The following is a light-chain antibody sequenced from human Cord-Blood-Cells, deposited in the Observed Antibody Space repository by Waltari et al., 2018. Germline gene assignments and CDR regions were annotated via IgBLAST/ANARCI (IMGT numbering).Light chain of an antibody. V-gene: IGLV2-23*01. J-gene: IGLJ2*01. CDR2: EGS. Sequence: QSALTQPASVSGSPGQSITISCTGTSSDVGSYNLVSWYQQHPGKAPKCMIYEGSKRPSGVSNRFSGSKSGNTASLTISGLQAEDEADYYCCSYAGSSTVVFGGGTKLTVL. CDR1: SSDVGSYNL. CDR3: CSYAGSSTVV.